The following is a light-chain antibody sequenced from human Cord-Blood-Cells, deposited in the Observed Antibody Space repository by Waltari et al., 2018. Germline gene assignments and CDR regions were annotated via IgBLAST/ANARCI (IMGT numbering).Light chain of an antibody. CDR2: DVS. CDR1: SSDVGGYNY. V-gene: IGLV2-14*04. J-gene: IGLJ1*01. Sequence: PGQSITISCTGTSSDVGGYNYVSWYQQHPGKAPKLMIYDVSNRPAGVPNRFSGSKSGNTASLTISGLQAEDEADYYCSSYTSSSTLVFGTGTKVTVL. CDR3: SSYTSSSTLV.